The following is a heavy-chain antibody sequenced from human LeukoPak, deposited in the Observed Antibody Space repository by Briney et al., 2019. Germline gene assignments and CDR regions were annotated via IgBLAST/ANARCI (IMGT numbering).Heavy chain of an antibody. CDR3: ARDISGTTHSFDF. V-gene: IGHV1-2*02. Sequence: ASVKVSCKSSGYSFSGSYMHWVRQARGQGLERIGWINPDSRGTFLAERFQGRVTMTGDTSISTDYMELSSLKPDDTADYFFARDISGTTHSFDFWGQGTLVTVSS. J-gene: IGHJ4*02. D-gene: IGHD1-20*01. CDR2: INPDSRGT. CDR1: GYSFSGSY.